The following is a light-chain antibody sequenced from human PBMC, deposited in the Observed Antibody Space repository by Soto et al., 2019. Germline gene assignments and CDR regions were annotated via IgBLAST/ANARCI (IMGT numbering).Light chain of an antibody. CDR3: QQYNIWPLT. Sequence: DILMTQSPATLSVSPEEGATLSCRASQTISSNLAWYQQKPGQVPRLLMYGASTRATGIPARFSGSGSGTEFTLTISSLQSEDFAVYYCQQYNIWPLTFGQGTKVEIK. V-gene: IGKV3-15*01. CDR2: GAS. CDR1: QTISSN. J-gene: IGKJ1*01.